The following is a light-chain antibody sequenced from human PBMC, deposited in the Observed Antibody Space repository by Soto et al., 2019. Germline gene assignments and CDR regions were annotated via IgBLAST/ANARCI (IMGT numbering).Light chain of an antibody. V-gene: IGKV1-6*01. CDR2: GAS. J-gene: IGKJ1*01. CDR3: LQDYNYPWT. Sequence: AIQMTQSPSSLSASVGDRVTITCRASQGIRNDLGWYQQKPGTAPKLLISGASSLQRGVPSRFSGSGSGTDFTLTISSLQPEDFATYYCLQDYNYPWTFGQGTKVEIK. CDR1: QGIRND.